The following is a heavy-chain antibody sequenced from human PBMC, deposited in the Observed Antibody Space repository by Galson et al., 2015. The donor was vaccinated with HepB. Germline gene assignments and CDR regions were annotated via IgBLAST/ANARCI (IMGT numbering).Heavy chain of an antibody. CDR3: GREKAVTTGVAEY. Sequence: SLRLSCAASGFTFGDYVMSWFRQAPGKGLEWVGFIRKKAYGETTEYAASVKGRFTISRDDSKSIAYLQMNSLQTEDTAVYYCGREKAVTTGVAEYWGQGASVSVSP. D-gene: IGHD3-10*01. V-gene: IGHV3-49*03. CDR2: IRKKAYGETT. J-gene: IGHJ4*02. CDR1: GFTFGDYV.